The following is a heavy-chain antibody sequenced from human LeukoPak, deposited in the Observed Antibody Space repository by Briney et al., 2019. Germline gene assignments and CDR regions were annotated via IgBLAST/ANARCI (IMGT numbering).Heavy chain of an antibody. J-gene: IGHJ4*02. CDR3: ARRTGSYSGLSFDY. CDR2: ISPSGGST. D-gene: IGHD1-26*01. CDR1: GYTFTGYW. Sequence: GASVKVSCKAFGYTFTGYWMHWVRQAPGQGPEWMGVISPSGGSTIYAQKFKGRVTLTRDMSTSTDYLELSSLRSEDTAVYYCARRTGSYSGLSFDYWGQGTLVTVSS. V-gene: IGHV1-46*01.